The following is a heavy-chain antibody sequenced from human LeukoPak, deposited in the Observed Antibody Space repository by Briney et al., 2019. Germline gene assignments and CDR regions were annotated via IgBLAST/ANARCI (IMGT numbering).Heavy chain of an antibody. CDR2: ISGSGTGT. CDR1: GFTFSNYA. Sequence: GGSLRLSCAASGFTFSNYAMSWVRQAPGKGLEWVSGISGSGTGTYYADSVKGRFTISGDNSKNTLYLQMNSLRAEDTAVYYCATGPYTAYLYWGQGTLLTVSS. V-gene: IGHV3-23*01. J-gene: IGHJ4*02. CDR3: ATGPYTAYLY. D-gene: IGHD2-2*02.